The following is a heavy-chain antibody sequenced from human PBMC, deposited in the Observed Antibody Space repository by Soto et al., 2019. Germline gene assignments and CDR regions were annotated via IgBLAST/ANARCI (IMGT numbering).Heavy chain of an antibody. CDR1: GFTFSNAW. D-gene: IGHD3-22*01. CDR3: TTDYYYDSNGDY. J-gene: IGHJ4*02. CDR2: IKSKTDGGTT. Sequence: GGSLRLSCAASGFTFSNAWMSWVRQAPGKGLEWVGRIKSKTDGGTTDYAAPVKGRFTISRDDSKNTLYLQMNSLKTEDTAVYYCTTDYYYDSNGDYWGQGTLVTVSS. V-gene: IGHV3-15*01.